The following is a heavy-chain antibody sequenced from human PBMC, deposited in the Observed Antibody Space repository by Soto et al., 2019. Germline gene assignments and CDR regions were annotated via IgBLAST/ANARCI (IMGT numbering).Heavy chain of an antibody. V-gene: IGHV4-30-4*01. Sequence: QVQLQESGPGLVKPSQTLSLTCTVSGGSISSGDYYWSWIRQPPGKGLEWIGYIYYSGSTYYYPSLTSRFTLSVDTSENRFSLKLSSVTAADTAVYYCASGGWGNGDLSFDYWGQGTLVTVSS. CDR1: GGSISSGDYY. CDR3: ASGGWGNGDLSFDY. CDR2: IYYSGST. J-gene: IGHJ4*02. D-gene: IGHD4-17*01.